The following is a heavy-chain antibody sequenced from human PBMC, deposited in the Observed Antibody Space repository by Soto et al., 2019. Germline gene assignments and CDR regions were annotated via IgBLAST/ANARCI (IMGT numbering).Heavy chain of an antibody. Sequence: ASVNGSCNASGYTFTGYCMHWVRQAPGQGLEWMGWINPNSGGTNYAQKFQGWVTMTRDTSISTAYMELSRLRSDDTAVYYCARGAQGVEMPGVAATPDYYYYGMDVWGQGTTVTVSS. CDR2: INPNSGGT. J-gene: IGHJ6*02. CDR1: GYTFTGYC. V-gene: IGHV1-2*04. CDR3: ARGAQGVEMPGVAATPDYYYYGMDV. D-gene: IGHD2-15*01.